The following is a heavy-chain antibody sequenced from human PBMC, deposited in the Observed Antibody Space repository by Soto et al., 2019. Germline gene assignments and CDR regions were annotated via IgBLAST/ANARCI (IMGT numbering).Heavy chain of an antibody. V-gene: IGHV3-23*01. J-gene: IGHJ6*02. D-gene: IGHD1-26*01. CDR3: ARDMSGGTYNYYYGMDV. CDR1: GFTFSIDL. CDR2: ISGSGRPT. Sequence: PWGSLRLSCAASGFTFSIDLMNWVRQVPRKGVEWVSAISGSGRPTYYADSVKGRFTISRDNSKNTLYLQMNSLRADDTAVYYCARDMSGGTYNYYYGMDVWGQGTTVTVSS.